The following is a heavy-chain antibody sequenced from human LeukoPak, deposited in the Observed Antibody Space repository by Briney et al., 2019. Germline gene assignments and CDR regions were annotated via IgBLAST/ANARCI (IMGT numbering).Heavy chain of an antibody. CDR3: ARNQKSDSGSYYYYYYMDV. J-gene: IGHJ6*03. V-gene: IGHV4-34*01. CDR1: GGSFSGYY. Sequence: PSETLSLTCAVYGGSFSGYYWSWIRQPPGKGLEWIGEINHSGSTNYNPPLKSRVTISVDTSKNQFSLKLSSVTAADTAVYYCARNQKSDSGSYYYYYYMDVWGKGTMVTVSS. CDR2: INHSGST. D-gene: IGHD1-26*01.